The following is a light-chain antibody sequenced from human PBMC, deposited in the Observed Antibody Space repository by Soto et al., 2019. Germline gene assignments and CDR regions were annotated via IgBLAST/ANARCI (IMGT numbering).Light chain of an antibody. V-gene: IGKV3-20*01. CDR2: AAS. J-gene: IGKJ1*01. CDR3: QQYGSSPLT. Sequence: EIVLTQSPGTLSLSPGERATLSCVASQTVSNSYLAWYQQNPGQATRLLIYAASSRAAGIPGRLSGSGAGTDCTLTISGLEPEECAVYYCQQYGSSPLTFGQGTKVDIK. CDR1: QTVSNSY.